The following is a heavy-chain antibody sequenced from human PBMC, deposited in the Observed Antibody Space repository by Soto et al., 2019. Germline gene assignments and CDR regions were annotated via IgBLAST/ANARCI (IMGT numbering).Heavy chain of an antibody. J-gene: IGHJ3*02. CDR3: ARRKDDWDAFDI. CDR1: GYSFITYW. CDR2: IYAGDSDT. Sequence: PGESLKISCQGSGYSFITYWIGWVRQMPGKGLEWMGIIYAGDSDTRYMPSFQGQVTISVDKSISTAYLQWSSLEASDTAMYYCARRKDDWDAFDIWGQGTMVTVSS. V-gene: IGHV5-51*01. D-gene: IGHD3-9*01.